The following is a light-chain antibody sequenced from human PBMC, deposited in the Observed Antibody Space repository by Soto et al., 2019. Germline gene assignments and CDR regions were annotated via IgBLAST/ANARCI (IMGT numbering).Light chain of an antibody. CDR3: SSYTSTTDVI. Sequence: QSAPTQPASVSGSPGQSITISCTGSSDDVGVYNYVSWYQQHPGNAPKVIIYDVSKRPSGVSDRFSGSKSGNTASLTISGLQAEDEADYYCSSYTSTTDVIFGGGTKVTVL. CDR1: SDDVGVYNY. J-gene: IGLJ2*01. CDR2: DVS. V-gene: IGLV2-14*03.